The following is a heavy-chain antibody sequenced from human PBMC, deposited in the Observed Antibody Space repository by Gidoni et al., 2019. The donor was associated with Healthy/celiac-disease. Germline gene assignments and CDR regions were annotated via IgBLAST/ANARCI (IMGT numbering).Heavy chain of an antibody. CDR1: GYSISSGYY. CDR2: IYHSGST. J-gene: IGHJ4*02. CDR3: ARVGLPVIADFDY. D-gene: IGHD6-13*01. Sequence: QVQLQESGPGLVKPSETLSLTCAVSGYSISSGYYWGWIRQPPGKGLEWIGSIYHSGSTYYNPSLKSRVTISVDTSKNQFSLKLSSVTAADTAVYYCARVGLPVIADFDYWGQGTLVTVSS. V-gene: IGHV4-38-2*01.